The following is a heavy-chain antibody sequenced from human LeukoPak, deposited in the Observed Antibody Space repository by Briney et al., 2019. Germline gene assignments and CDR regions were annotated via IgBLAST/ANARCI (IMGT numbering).Heavy chain of an antibody. V-gene: IGHV4-4*07. J-gene: IGHJ4*02. D-gene: IGHD3-3*01. Sequence: PSETLSLTCSVSGGSIHSYYWNWVRQPAGKGLEWIGRVYTSGRTIYNPSLKSRVTMSVDAYKNLLSLKVTSVSAADTAVYYCARGGNIFWSGYYDYFDSWGQGTLVIVS. CDR2: VYTSGRT. CDR3: ARGGNIFWSGYYDYFDS. CDR1: GGSIHSYY.